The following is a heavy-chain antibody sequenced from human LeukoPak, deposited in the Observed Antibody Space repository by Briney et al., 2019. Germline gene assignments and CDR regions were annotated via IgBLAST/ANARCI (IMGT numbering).Heavy chain of an antibody. J-gene: IGHJ4*02. D-gene: IGHD1-7*01. CDR3: ARIYNWNSPFDY. Sequence: PSETLSLTCTVSGASITYYYWSWIRQPPGKGLEWIGHVSYSGRINYSPSLKSRVTISLDTPKNQFSLKLSSVTAADTAVYYCARIYNWNSPFDYWGQGILVTVSS. CDR1: GASITYYY. V-gene: IGHV4-59*01. CDR2: VSYSGRI.